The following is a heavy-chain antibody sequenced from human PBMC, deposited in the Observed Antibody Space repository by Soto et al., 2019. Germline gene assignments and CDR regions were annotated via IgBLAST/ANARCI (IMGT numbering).Heavy chain of an antibody. CDR3: AVATADALAI. D-gene: IGHD5-12*01. V-gene: IGHV1-8*01. CDR1: AYTFTTYD. J-gene: IGHJ3*02. CDR2: MNPSSGNT. Sequence: QVQLVQSGAEVKKPGASVKVSCKASAYTFTTYDINWLRQATGQGLEWMGWMNPSSGNTGYAQTFQGRVTMTRNTSISTGYMELTSLRSDDTAVYYCAVATADALAIWGLGTMVTVSS.